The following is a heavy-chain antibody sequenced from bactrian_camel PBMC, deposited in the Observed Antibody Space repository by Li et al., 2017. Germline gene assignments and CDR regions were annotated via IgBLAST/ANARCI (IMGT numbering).Heavy chain of an antibody. CDR1: GFTFSTYA. D-gene: IGHD6*01. J-gene: IGHJ6*01. V-gene: IGHV3S7*01. CDR3: AADLPPYGTSCPGSLGY. CDR2: INADGSIT. Sequence: HVQLVESGGALVQPGGSLKLSCAASGFTFSTYAMTWVRQAPGKGLEWESSINADGSITVYADSVRGRFTISYDGAKNTVYLQMNSLKPEDTAVYYCAADLPPYGTSCPGSLGYWGQGTQVTVS.